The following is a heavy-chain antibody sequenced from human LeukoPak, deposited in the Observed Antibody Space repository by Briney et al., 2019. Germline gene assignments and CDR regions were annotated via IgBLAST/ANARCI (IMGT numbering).Heavy chain of an antibody. CDR3: ARLDSSGYYYVAEYFQH. CDR1: GYSFTSYW. Sequence: GESLKISYKGSGYSFTSYWIGWVRQMPGKGLEWMGIIYPGDSDTRYSPSFQGQVTISADKSISTAYLQWSSLKASDTAMYYCARLDSSGYYYVAEYFQHWGQGTLVTVSS. J-gene: IGHJ1*01. V-gene: IGHV5-51*01. D-gene: IGHD3-22*01. CDR2: IYPGDSDT.